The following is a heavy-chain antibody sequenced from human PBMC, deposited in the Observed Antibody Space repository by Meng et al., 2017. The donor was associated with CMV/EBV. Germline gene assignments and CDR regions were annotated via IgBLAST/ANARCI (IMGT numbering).Heavy chain of an antibody. Sequence: SETLSLTCAVYGWSFSGYYWSWIRQPPGKGLEWIGEINHSGSTNYNPSLKSRVTISVDTSKNQFSLKLSSVTAADTAVYYCARGGGSTDYYRSNYYYYGMDVWGQGTTVTVSS. CDR1: GWSFSGYY. V-gene: IGHV4-34*01. J-gene: IGHJ6*02. D-gene: IGHD3-22*01. CDR2: INHSGST. CDR3: ARGGGSTDYYRSNYYYYGMDV.